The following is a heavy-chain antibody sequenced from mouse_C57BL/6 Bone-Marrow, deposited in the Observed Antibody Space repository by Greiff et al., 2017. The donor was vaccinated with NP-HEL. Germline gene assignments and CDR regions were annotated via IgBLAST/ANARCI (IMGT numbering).Heavy chain of an antibody. V-gene: IGHV1-81*01. CDR2: IYPRSGNT. CDR3: ARGVYYGSSYEAY. D-gene: IGHD1-1*01. Sequence: QVQLKESGAELARPGASVKLSCKASGYTFTSYGISWVKQRTGQGLAWIGEIYPRSGNTYYNEKFKGKATLTADKSSSTAYMELRSLTSEDSAVYFCARGVYYGSSYEAYWGQGTLVTVSA. CDR1: GYTFTSYG. J-gene: IGHJ3*01.